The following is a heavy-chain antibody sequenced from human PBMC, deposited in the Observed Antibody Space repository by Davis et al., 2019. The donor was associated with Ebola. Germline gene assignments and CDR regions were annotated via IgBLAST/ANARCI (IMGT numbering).Heavy chain of an antibody. J-gene: IGHJ3*01. CDR2: LGTSADT. D-gene: IGHD2/OR15-2a*01. CDR1: GFLFISYV. CDR3: VKDTSNIWFDV. V-gene: IGHV3-23*01. Sequence: GGSLRLSCAASGFLFISYVMSWVRRAPGKGLEWVSTLGTSADTYYADSVKGRFTISRDNSKNTLHLQMNSLRVEDTAMYYCVKDTSNIWFDVWGQGTLVTVSA.